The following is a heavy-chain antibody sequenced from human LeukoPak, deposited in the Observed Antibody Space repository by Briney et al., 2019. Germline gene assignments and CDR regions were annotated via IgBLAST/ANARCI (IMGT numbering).Heavy chain of an antibody. CDR2: ISGSGGST. Sequence: GGSLRLSCAASGFTFSSYAMSWVRQAPGKGLEWVSAISGSGGSTYYADSVKGRFTISRDNSKNTLYLQMNSLRAEDTAVYYCAKDHNSSSWFLYGSYWGQGTLVTVSS. V-gene: IGHV3-23*01. D-gene: IGHD6-13*01. CDR1: GFTFSSYA. CDR3: AKDHNSSSWFLYGSY. J-gene: IGHJ4*02.